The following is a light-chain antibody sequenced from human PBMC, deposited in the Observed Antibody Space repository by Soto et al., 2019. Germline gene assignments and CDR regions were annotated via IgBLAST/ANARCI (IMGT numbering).Light chain of an antibody. CDR3: QQRSNWAPWT. V-gene: IGKV3-11*01. CDR2: DAC. CDR1: QSVSSY. Sequence: EIVLTQSPATLSLSPGERATLSCRASQSVSSYLAWYQQKPGQAPRLLIYDACNRATGIPARFSGSGSGTDYTLTISSLAPEDFAVYYCQQRSNWAPWTFGQGTKVEIK. J-gene: IGKJ1*01.